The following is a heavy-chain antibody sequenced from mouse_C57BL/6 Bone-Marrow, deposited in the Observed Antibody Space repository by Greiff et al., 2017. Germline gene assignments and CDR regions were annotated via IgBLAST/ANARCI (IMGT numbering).Heavy chain of an antibody. D-gene: IGHD1-1*01. CDR1: GFTFSSYG. CDR2: ISSGGSYT. Sequence: EVQLQQSGGDLVKPGGSLKLSCAASGFTFSSYGMSWVRQTPDKRLEWVATISSGGSYTYYPDSVKGRFTISRDNAKNTLYLQMSSLKSEDTAMYYCASPPYYGSSYEDYWGKGTTLTVSS. CDR3: ASPPYYGSSYEDY. J-gene: IGHJ2*01. V-gene: IGHV5-6*01.